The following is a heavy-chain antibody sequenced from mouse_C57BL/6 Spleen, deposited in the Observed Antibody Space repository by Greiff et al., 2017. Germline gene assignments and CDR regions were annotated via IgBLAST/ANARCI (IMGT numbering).Heavy chain of an antibody. CDR3: ARVDYYGSSYVAWFAY. Sequence: QVQLQQSGAELVRPGSSVKLSCKASGYTFTSYWMHWVKQRPIQGLEWIGNIDPSDSETHYNQKFKDKATLTVDKSSSTACMQLSSLRSEDSAVYYCARVDYYGSSYVAWFAYWGQGTLVTVSA. CDR2: IDPSDSET. CDR1: GYTFTSYW. V-gene: IGHV1-52*01. D-gene: IGHD1-1*01. J-gene: IGHJ3*01.